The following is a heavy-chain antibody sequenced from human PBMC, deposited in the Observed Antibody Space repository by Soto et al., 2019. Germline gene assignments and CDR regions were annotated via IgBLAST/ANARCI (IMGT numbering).Heavy chain of an antibody. D-gene: IGHD2-2*01. CDR2: IKSKTDGGTT. CDR3: TTDLEYQLLFDY. J-gene: IGHJ4*02. CDR1: GFTFSNAC. V-gene: IGHV3-15*01. Sequence: PXVSLRLSCAACGFTFSNACMSWVRQAPGKGLEWVGRIKSKTDGGTTDYAAPVKGRFTISRDDSKNTLYLQMNSLKTEDTAVYYCTTDLEYQLLFDYWGQGTLVTVSS.